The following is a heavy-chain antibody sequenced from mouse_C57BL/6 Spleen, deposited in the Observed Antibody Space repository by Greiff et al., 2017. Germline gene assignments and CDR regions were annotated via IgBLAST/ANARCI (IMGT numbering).Heavy chain of an antibody. CDR3: ARTYYSNYGYFDV. Sequence: QVQLQQSGAELVRPGASVKLSCKASGYTFTDYYINWVKQRPGQGLEWIARIYPGSGNTYYNEKFKGKATLTAEKSSSTAYMQLSSLTSEDSAVYFCARTYYSNYGYFDVWGTGTTVTVSS. CDR2: IYPGSGNT. V-gene: IGHV1-76*01. J-gene: IGHJ1*03. D-gene: IGHD2-5*01. CDR1: GYTFTDYY.